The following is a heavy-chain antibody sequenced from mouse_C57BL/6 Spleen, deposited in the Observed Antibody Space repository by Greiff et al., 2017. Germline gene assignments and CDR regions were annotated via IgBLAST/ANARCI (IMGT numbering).Heavy chain of an antibody. V-gene: IGHV1-52*01. J-gene: IGHJ1*03. CDR1: GYTFTSYW. CDR2: IDPSDSET. CDR3: AKGYFDV. Sequence: QVQLKQPGAELVRPGSSVKLSCKASGYTFTSYWMHWVKQRPIQGLEWIGNIDPSDSETHYNQEFKDKATLTVDKSSSTAYMQLSSLTSEDSAVYYCAKGYFDVWGTGTTVTVSS.